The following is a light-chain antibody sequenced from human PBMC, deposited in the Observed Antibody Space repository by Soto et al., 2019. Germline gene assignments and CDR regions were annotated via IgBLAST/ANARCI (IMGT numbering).Light chain of an antibody. J-gene: IGKJ5*01. CDR2: NAS. CDR3: QQRRDWPPIT. CDR1: QSVSTF. Sequence: EIVLTQSPATLSLSPGERVSLSCRASQSVSTFLAWFQQKPGQPPRLLIYNASNRTTGIPARFSGSGSGTDFTLSISSPEPEDFAVYYCQQRRDWPPITFGQGTRLEIK. V-gene: IGKV3-11*01.